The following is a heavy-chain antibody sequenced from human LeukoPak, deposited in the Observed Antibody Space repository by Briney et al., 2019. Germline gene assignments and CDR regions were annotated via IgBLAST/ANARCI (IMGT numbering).Heavy chain of an antibody. CDR3: ARAGYYYGSGSPGDY. J-gene: IGHJ4*02. D-gene: IGHD3-10*01. CDR1: GYTFTSYG. V-gene: IGHV1-18*01. Sequence: ASVKVSCKASGYTFTSYGISWVRQAPGQGLEWMGWISAYNGNTNYAQKLQGRVTMTTDTSTSTAYMELRSLRSDDTAVYYCARAGYYYGSGSPGDYWGQGTPVTVSS. CDR2: ISAYNGNT.